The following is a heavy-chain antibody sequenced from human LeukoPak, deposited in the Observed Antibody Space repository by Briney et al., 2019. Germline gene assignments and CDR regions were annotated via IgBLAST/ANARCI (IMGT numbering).Heavy chain of an antibody. V-gene: IGHV3-7*01. J-gene: IGHJ4*02. CDR3: ARDRNYYDSSGNDY. CDR2: IKQDGSEK. Sequence: PGGSLRLSCAASGFTFSSYWMSWVRQAPGKGLEWVANIKQDGSEKYYVDSVKGRFTISRDNAKNSLYLQMNSLRAEDTAVCYCARDRNYYDSSGNDYWGQGTLVTVSS. CDR1: GFTFSSYW. D-gene: IGHD3-22*01.